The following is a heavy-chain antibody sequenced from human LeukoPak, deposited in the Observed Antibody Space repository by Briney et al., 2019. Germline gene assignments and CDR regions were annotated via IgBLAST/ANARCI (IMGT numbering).Heavy chain of an antibody. J-gene: IGHJ4*02. Sequence: GGSLRLSCAASGFTFSSYGMHWVRQAPGKGLEWVAVISYDGSNKYYADSVKGRFTISRDNSKNTLYLQMNSLRAEDTAVYYCARDAPLIVVVTIQYYFDYWGQGTLVTVSS. CDR3: ARDAPLIVVVTIQYYFDY. CDR1: GFTFSSYG. D-gene: IGHD3-22*01. CDR2: ISYDGSNK. V-gene: IGHV3-30*03.